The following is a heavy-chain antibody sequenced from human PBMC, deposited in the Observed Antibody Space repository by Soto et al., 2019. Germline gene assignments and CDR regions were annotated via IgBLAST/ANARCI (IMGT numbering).Heavy chain of an antibody. Sequence: PSETLSLTCTVSGGSISSYYWSWIRQPPGKGLEWIGYIYYSGSTNYNPSLKSRVTISVDTSKNQFSLKLSSVTAADTAVYYCASSMVYYDILTGPSWFDPWGQGTLVTVSS. CDR1: GGSISSYY. V-gene: IGHV4-59*08. CDR2: IYYSGST. CDR3: ASSMVYYDILTGPSWFDP. J-gene: IGHJ5*02. D-gene: IGHD3-9*01.